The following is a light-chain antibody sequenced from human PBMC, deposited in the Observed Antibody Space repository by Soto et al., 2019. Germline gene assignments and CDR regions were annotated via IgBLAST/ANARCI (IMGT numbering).Light chain of an antibody. J-gene: IGKJ3*01. CDR3: QQYNSYRL. Sequence: QMTQSPSTLSASVGDRVTITCRASQSISSWLAWYQKKPGKAPKLLIYKASSLESGVPSRFSGSGSGTEFTLTISSLQPDDFATYYCQQYNSYRLFGPGTKVDIK. CDR1: QSISSW. V-gene: IGKV1-5*03. CDR2: KAS.